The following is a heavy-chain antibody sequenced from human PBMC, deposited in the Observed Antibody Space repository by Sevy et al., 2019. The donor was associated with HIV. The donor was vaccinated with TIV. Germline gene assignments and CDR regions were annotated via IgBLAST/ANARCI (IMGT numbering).Heavy chain of an antibody. CDR1: GFTLSSYA. CDR2: ISGSGGST. CDR3: AKSKHYDILTGYYDY. J-gene: IGHJ4*02. Sequence: GGSLRLSCAASGFTLSSYAMSWVRQAPGKGLEWVSAISGSGGSTYYADSVKGRFTISRDNSKNTLYLQMNSLRAEDTAVYYCAKSKHYDILTGYYDYWGQGTLVTVSS. D-gene: IGHD3-9*01. V-gene: IGHV3-23*01.